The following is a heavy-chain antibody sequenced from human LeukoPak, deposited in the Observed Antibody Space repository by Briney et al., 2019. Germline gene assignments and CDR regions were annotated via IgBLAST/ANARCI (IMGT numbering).Heavy chain of an antibody. D-gene: IGHD5-18*01. J-gene: IGHJ4*02. CDR3: ARTGIQLWLRFGIDY. Sequence: GASVKVSCKASGYTFTGYYMHWVRQAPGQGLEWMGWINPNSGNTNYAQTLQGRVTMTTDTSTSTAYMELRSLRSDDTAVYYCARTGIQLWLRFGIDYWGQGTLVTVSS. CDR1: GYTFTGYY. CDR2: INPNSGNT. V-gene: IGHV1-18*04.